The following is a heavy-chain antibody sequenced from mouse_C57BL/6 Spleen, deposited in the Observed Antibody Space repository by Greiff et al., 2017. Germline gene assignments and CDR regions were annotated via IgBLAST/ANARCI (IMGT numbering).Heavy chain of an antibody. CDR3: AHYYGSSYWYFDV. CDR1: GYTFTDYE. D-gene: IGHD1-1*01. Sequence: VQLQQSGAELVRPGASVTLSCKASGYTFTDYEMHWVKQTPVHGLEWIGAIDPETGGTAYNQKFKGKAILTADKSSSPAYMELRSLTSEDSAVYYCAHYYGSSYWYFDVWGTGTTVTVSS. V-gene: IGHV1-15*01. CDR2: IDPETGGT. J-gene: IGHJ1*03.